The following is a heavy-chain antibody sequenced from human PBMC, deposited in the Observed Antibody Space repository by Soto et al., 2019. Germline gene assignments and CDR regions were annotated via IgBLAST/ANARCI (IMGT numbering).Heavy chain of an antibody. CDR1: GFTVSNNY. CDR2: IYSGGST. V-gene: IGHV3-53*01. D-gene: IGHD4-17*01. J-gene: IGHJ6*02. CDR3: ARDDYGDYYYYGMDV. Sequence: GGSLRLSCAASGFTVSNNYMSWVRQAPGKGLEWVSVIYSGGSTYYADSVKGRFTISRDNSKNTLYLQMNSLRAEDTAVYYCARDDYGDYYYYGMDVWGQGTTVTVSS.